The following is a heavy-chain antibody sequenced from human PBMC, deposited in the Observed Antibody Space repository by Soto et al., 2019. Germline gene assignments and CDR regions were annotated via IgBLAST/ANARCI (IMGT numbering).Heavy chain of an antibody. CDR1: GGSISSHY. CDR2: VYYSGRT. V-gene: IGHV4-59*11. J-gene: IGHJ4*02. Sequence: QVQLQESGPGLVKPSETLSLTCTVSGGSISSHYWSWIRQPPGKGLEWIGYVYYSGRTNYNPSLKXXVXIXXDTSKNQFSLKLNSVTAADTAVYYCARVPEGYFDYWGQGTLVTVSS. CDR3: ARVPEGYFDY.